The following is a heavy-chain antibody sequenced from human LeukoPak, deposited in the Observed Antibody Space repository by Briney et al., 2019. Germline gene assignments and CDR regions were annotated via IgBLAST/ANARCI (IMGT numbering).Heavy chain of an antibody. CDR2: ISPNSGGT. D-gene: IGHD2-15*01. J-gene: IGHJ6*03. Sequence: ASVKVSCKASGYTFTSYYMHWVRQAPGQGLEWMGWISPNSGGTNYAQKFQGRVTMTRDTSISTAYMELSRLRSDDTAVYYCARDGSRGLYYYYYMDVWGKGTTVTVSS. CDR1: GYTFTSYY. CDR3: ARDGSRGLYYYYYMDV. V-gene: IGHV1-2*02.